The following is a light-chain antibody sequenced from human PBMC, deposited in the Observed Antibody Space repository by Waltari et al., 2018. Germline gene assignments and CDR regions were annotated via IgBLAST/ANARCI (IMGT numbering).Light chain of an antibody. CDR2: GTS. Sequence: EIVLTQSPGTLSLSPGERVTLSCRASQIVSTTYLAWYQQKPGQAPRLLIYGTSSRATGIPDRFSGSGSETDFTLTISSLEPEDFAVYYCQQYGRSPWTFGQGTKVEIK. J-gene: IGKJ1*01. CDR3: QQYGRSPWT. V-gene: IGKV3-20*01. CDR1: QIVSTTY.